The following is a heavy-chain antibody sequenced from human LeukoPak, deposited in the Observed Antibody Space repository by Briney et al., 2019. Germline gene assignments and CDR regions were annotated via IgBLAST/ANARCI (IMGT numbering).Heavy chain of an antibody. CDR1: GGSISSYY. CDR3: ASHHSGASPSDAFDI. CDR2: IYYSGST. D-gene: IGHD5-12*01. V-gene: IGHV4-59*08. Sequence: PSETLSLTCTVSGGSISSYYWSWIRQPPGKGLEWIGYIYYSGSTNYNPSLKSRVTISVDTSKNQFSLKLSSVTAADTAVYYCASHHSGASPSDAFDIWGHGTMVTVSS. J-gene: IGHJ3*02.